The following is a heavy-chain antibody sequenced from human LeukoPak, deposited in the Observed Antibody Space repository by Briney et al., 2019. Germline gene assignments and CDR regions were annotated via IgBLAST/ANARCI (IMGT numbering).Heavy chain of an antibody. D-gene: IGHD2-15*01. Sequence: PGGSLRLSCAASGVTVSSSYMSWVRQAPGKGLEWVSVIYSGGSTYYADSVKGRFTISRNNSKNTLYLQMNSLRAEDTAVYYCARDRYCSGGSCLSFDYWGQGTLVTVCS. CDR2: IYSGGST. CDR1: GVTVSSSY. V-gene: IGHV3-53*01. CDR3: ARDRYCSGGSCLSFDY. J-gene: IGHJ4*02.